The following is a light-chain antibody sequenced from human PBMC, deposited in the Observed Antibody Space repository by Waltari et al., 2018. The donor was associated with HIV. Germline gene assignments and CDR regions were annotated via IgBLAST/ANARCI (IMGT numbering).Light chain of an antibody. CDR1: TSYVGGYQY. J-gene: IGLJ1*01. CDR3: TSYTSRNTRV. Sequence: HSALTQPASVSGSPGQSITISCTGTTSYVGGYQYVSWYQQHPGKAPKLMIYEVTNRPAGVSFRFSGSKSGNTASLTISGLQAEDEADYFCTSYTSRNTRVFGTGTKVTVL. CDR2: EVT. V-gene: IGLV2-14*01.